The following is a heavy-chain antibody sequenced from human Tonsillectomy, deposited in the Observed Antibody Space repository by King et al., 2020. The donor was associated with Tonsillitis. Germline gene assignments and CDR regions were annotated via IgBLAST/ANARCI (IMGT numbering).Heavy chain of an antibody. D-gene: IGHD2-8*01. J-gene: IGHJ3*02. CDR2: NSGRGGST. CDR1: GFTFSSYA. CDR3: AKGGYCTNGVCYTPGAFDI. V-gene: IGHV3-23*04. Sequence: VQLVESGGGLVQPGGSLRLSCAASGFTFSSYAMSWVRQAPGKGLEWGSANSGRGGSTNYADSGKGRFTISRDNSKNTLYLQMNSLRAEDTAVYYCAKGGYCTNGVCYTPGAFDIWGQGTMVTVSS.